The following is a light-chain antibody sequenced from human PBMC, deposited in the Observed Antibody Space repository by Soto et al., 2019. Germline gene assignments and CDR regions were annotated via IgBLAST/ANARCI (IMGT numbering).Light chain of an antibody. J-gene: IGKJ2*02. CDR3: QQRGKWPST. V-gene: IGKV3-11*01. Sequence: TQSPDTLSLSPGETATLSCXASQSVDRYVAWYQQKLGHAPRLLIYDAYTRATGVGDRFTGSGSATDFSLTITSLEPEDFAVYYCQQRGKWPSTFGPGTKVEMK. CDR2: DAY. CDR1: QSVDRY.